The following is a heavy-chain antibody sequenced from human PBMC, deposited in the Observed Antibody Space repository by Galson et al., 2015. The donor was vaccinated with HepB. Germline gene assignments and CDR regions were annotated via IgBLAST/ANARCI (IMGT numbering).Heavy chain of an antibody. V-gene: IGHV3-73*01. CDR1: GFTFSGSA. CDR3: TRGDQNYDFWSGYISTTNWFDP. D-gene: IGHD3-3*01. CDR2: IRSKANSYAT. J-gene: IGHJ5*02. Sequence: SLRLSCAASGFTFSGSAMHWVRQASGKGLEWVGRIRSKANSYATAYAASVKGRFTISRDDSKNTAYLQMNSLKTEDTAVYYCTRGDQNYDFWSGYISTTNWFDPWGQGTLVTVSS.